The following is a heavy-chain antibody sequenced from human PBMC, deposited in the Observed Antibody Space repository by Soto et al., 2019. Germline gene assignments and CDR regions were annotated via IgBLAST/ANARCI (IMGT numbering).Heavy chain of an antibody. V-gene: IGHV4-34*01. CDR1: VGSFSGSY. Sequence: PSETLSLTCAVYVGSFSGSYWSWIRQPPGKGLEWIGEIYHSGSTNYNPSLKSRVTMSLDTSKKQFSLNLTSGTAADTAVYYCARGVTGNSNSWYTFWGQGTLVTVSS. CDR3: ARGVTGNSNSWYTF. CDR2: IYHSGST. J-gene: IGHJ4*02. D-gene: IGHD6-13*01.